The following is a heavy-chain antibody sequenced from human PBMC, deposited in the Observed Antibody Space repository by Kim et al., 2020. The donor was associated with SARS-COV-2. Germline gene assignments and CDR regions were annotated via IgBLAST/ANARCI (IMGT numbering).Heavy chain of an antibody. CDR2: IYPGDSDT. V-gene: IGHV5-51*01. J-gene: IGHJ6*02. D-gene: IGHD6-25*01. CDR3: ARRGGHYYYGMDV. CDR1: GYSFTSYW. Sequence: GGSLKISCKGSGYSFTSYWIGWVRQMPGKGLEWMGIIYPGDSDTRYSTSFQGQVTISADKSISTAYLQWSSLKASDTAMYYCARRGGHYYYGMDVWGQGTTVTFSS.